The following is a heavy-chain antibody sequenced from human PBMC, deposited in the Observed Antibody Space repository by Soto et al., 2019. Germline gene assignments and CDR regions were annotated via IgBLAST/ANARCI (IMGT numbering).Heavy chain of an antibody. CDR2: INPYNGNT. J-gene: IGHJ4*02. Sequence: QVQLVQSGAEVKKPGASVKVSCKASGYTFTSYGISWVRQAPRQGLEWMGWINPYNGNTKYAQKLQGRVTMTTDTATSTAYMELRSLRSDDTAVYYCARDAAVGLFDYWGQGTLVTVSS. CDR1: GYTFTSYG. V-gene: IGHV1-18*01. CDR3: ARDAAVGLFDY. D-gene: IGHD1-26*01.